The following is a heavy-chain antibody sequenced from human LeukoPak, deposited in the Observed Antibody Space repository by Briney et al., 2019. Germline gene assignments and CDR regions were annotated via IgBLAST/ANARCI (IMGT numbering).Heavy chain of an antibody. CDR1: GGSFSGYY. V-gene: IGHV4-34*01. CDR3: ARDLDYGGDLYFDY. D-gene: IGHD4-23*01. CDR2: INHSGST. J-gene: IGHJ4*02. Sequence: PSETLSLTCAVYGGSFSGYYWSWIRQPPGKGLEWFGEINHSGSTNYNPSLKSRVTISVDTSKNQFSLKLSSVTAADTAVYYCARDLDYGGDLYFDYWGQGTLVTVSS.